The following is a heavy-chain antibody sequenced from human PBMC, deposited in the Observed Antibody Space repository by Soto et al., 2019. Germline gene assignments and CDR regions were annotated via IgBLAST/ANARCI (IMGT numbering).Heavy chain of an antibody. D-gene: IGHD3-22*01. CDR3: ARVGYYDSSGYYWALFDY. CDR2: MYHSGST. Sequence: SETLSLTCAVSGGSISSGGYSWSWIRQPPGKGLEWIGYMYHSGSTYYNPSLKSRVTISIDRSKNQFSLKLSSVTAADTAVYYCARVGYYDSSGYYWALFDYWGQGTLVTVSS. CDR1: GGSISSGGYS. J-gene: IGHJ4*02. V-gene: IGHV4-30-2*01.